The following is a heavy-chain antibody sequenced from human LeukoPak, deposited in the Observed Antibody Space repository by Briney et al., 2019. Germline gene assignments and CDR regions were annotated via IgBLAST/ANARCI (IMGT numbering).Heavy chain of an antibody. CDR2: ISYDGSNK. V-gene: IGHV3-30-3*01. D-gene: IGHD3-9*01. Sequence: GGSLRLSCAASGFTFSSYAMHWVRQAPGKGLEWVAVISYDGSNKYYADSVKGRFTISRDNSKNTLYLRMNSLRAEDTAVYYCARDARDILTGMGDAFDIWGQGTMVTVSS. CDR3: ARDARDILTGMGDAFDI. J-gene: IGHJ3*02. CDR1: GFTFSSYA.